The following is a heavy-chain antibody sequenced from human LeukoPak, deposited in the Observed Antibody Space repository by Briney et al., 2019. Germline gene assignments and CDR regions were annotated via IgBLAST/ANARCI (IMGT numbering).Heavy chain of an antibody. CDR1: GFTFSSYS. D-gene: IGHD5-18*01. CDR3: AREPRLGYGPLGI. Sequence: GGSLRLSCAASGFTFSSYSMNWVRQAPGKGLEWASSISSSSSYIYYADSVKGRFTISRDNAKNSLYLQMNSLRAEDTAVCYCAREPRLGYGPLGIWGQGTMVTVSS. V-gene: IGHV3-21*01. J-gene: IGHJ3*02. CDR2: ISSSSSYI.